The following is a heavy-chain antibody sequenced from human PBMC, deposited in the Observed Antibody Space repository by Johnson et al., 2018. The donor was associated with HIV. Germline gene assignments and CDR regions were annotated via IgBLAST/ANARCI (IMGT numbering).Heavy chain of an antibody. J-gene: IGHJ3*01. CDR3: AREGWELPRTGFDV. D-gene: IGHD1-26*01. Sequence: QVQLVESGGGVVQPGRSLRLSCAASGFTFSNYAMHWVRQAPGKGLEWVAVISYEGSNKYYADSVKGRFTISRDNSKNTLYLQMNSLRAEDTAVFYCAREGWELPRTGFDVWGLGTMVTVAS. CDR2: ISYEGSNK. V-gene: IGHV3-30*19. CDR1: GFTFSNYA.